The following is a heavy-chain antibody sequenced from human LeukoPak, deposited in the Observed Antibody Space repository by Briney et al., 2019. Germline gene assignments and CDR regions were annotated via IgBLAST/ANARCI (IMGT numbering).Heavy chain of an antibody. V-gene: IGHV4-4*07. Sequence: SETLSLTCTVSGDSISSYFWSWIRQPAGKGLEFIGRIYTSGSTNYNPSLKSRVTISVDTSKNQFSLKLSSVTAADTAVYYCARLAARAGAFDYWGQGTLVTVSS. CDR2: IYTSGST. CDR3: ARLAARAGAFDY. D-gene: IGHD6-6*01. CDR1: GDSISSYF. J-gene: IGHJ4*02.